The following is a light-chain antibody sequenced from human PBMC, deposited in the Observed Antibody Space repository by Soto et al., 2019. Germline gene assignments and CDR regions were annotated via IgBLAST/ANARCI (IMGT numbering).Light chain of an antibody. V-gene: IGKV1-5*03. CDR2: KAS. Sequence: DIQMTQSPSTLSASVGDRVTITCRATQSIDILLAWYQQKPGKAPNLLIYKASILESGVPSRFSGSASGTEFTLTIRSLQPDDFASYYCQQYYRYPWTFGQGTKVEIK. J-gene: IGKJ1*01. CDR1: QSIDIL. CDR3: QQYYRYPWT.